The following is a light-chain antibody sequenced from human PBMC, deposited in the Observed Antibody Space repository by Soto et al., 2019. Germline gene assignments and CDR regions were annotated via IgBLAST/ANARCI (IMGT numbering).Light chain of an antibody. CDR2: GGS. CDR1: ESLFGF. Sequence: EIVLTQSTATLSVSPGDRVTLSCRASESLFGFLAWYQQKPGQSPRLLIYGGSTRATGIPARFSGSGSATDFTLTIISLQSEDFAVYFCQSYNDWPFASGLGTKLEI. V-gene: IGKV3-15*01. CDR3: QSYNDWPFA. J-gene: IGKJ2*01.